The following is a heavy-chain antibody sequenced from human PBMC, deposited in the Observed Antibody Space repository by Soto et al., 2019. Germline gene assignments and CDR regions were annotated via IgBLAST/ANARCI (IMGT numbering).Heavy chain of an antibody. CDR3: ARDPWAADY. V-gene: IGHV3-66*01. D-gene: IGHD3-16*01. J-gene: IGHJ4*02. CDR2: IYSGGST. Sequence: QPGGSLRLSCAASGSTVSTKYMSWVRQAPGKGLEWVSVIYSGGSTFYEDSVRGRFTISRDNSKNTVNLQMNSLRAGDTAVYYCARDPWAADYWGQGTLVTVSS. CDR1: GSTVSTKY.